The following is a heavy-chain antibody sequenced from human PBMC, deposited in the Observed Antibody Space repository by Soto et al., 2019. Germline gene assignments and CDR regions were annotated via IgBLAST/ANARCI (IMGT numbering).Heavy chain of an antibody. CDR1: GFTFSDYS. CDR2: ISSRSTYI. Sequence: EVQLVESGGGLVKPGGSLRLSCAASGFTFSDYSINWVRQAPGKGLEWVSSISSRSTYIFYPDSVKGRITLSRDNVKNVVDLQMNSLRAEDTAVYYCARLSGKNYGEYYFDHWGQGTLVTVSS. CDR3: ARLSGKNYGEYYFDH. D-gene: IGHD5-18*01. J-gene: IGHJ4*02. V-gene: IGHV3-21*01.